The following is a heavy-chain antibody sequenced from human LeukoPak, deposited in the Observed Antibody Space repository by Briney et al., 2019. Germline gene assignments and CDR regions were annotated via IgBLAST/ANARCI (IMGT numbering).Heavy chain of an antibody. CDR3: ARVSFCPRCHFDY. D-gene: IGHD2/OR15-2a*01. Sequence: GGSLRLSCAASGFTFSSYSMNWVRQATGKGLEWVSSISSSSSYTFYADSVRGRFTISRDNADNTLYLQLNSLRAEDTAVYYCARVSFCPRCHFDYWGQGTLVTVSS. CDR1: GFTFSSYS. J-gene: IGHJ4*02. CDR2: ISSSSSYT. V-gene: IGHV3-21*01.